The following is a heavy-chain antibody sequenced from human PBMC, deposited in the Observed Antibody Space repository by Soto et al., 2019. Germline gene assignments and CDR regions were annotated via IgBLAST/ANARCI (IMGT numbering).Heavy chain of an antibody. CDR3: ARCDTNLRPYHYFDP. D-gene: IGHD2-2*01. CDR2: IIPIFHTP. J-gene: IGHJ5*02. V-gene: IGHV1-69*13. Sequence: ASVKVSCKASVGTLTYAISWVRQAPGQGLEWMGGIIPIFHTPKYAQKVQGRVTITADESTSTAYMELSSLRSEDTAVYYCARCDTNLRPYHYFDPWG. CDR1: VGTLTYA.